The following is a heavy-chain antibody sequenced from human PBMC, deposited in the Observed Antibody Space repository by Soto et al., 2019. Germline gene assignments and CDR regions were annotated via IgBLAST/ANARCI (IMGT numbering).Heavy chain of an antibody. CDR2: IYYSGST. Sequence: QRQLQESGPGLVKPSETMSLTCTVCGGSISSSSYYWGWIRQPPEKGLEWIGSIYYSGSTYYTPSLKSRVTISVDTSKNQFSLKLSSVTVADTAVYYCARHTPAISISDHWGQGTLVTVSS. CDR1: GGSISSSSYY. CDR3: ARHTPAISISDH. V-gene: IGHV4-39*01. D-gene: IGHD2-15*01. J-gene: IGHJ4*02.